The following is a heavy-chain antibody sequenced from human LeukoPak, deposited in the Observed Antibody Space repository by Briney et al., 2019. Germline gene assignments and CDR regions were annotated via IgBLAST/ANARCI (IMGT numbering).Heavy chain of an antibody. V-gene: IGHV4-59*08. CDR2: IYYSGFT. Sequence: PSETLSLTCTVSGGSFSTDYWSWIRQPPGKGLEWIGYIYYSGFTDYNPSLKSRVTMSVDTSKNQFSLKLSSVTAADTAVYYCARRVTSNWFDPWGQGTLVTVSS. CDR3: ARRVTSNWFDP. CDR1: GGSFSTDY. D-gene: IGHD2-21*02. J-gene: IGHJ5*02.